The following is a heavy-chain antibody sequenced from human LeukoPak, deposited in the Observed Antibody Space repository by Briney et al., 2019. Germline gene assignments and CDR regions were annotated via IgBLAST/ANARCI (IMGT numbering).Heavy chain of an antibody. CDR2: ISYDGSNK. Sequence: GGSLRLSCAASGFTFSSYGMHWVRQASGKGLEWVAVISYDGSNKYYADSVKGRFTISRDNSKNTLYLQMNSLRAEDTAVYYCAKGARGMDVWGQGTTVTVSS. V-gene: IGHV3-30*18. CDR3: AKGARGMDV. CDR1: GFTFSSYG. J-gene: IGHJ6*02.